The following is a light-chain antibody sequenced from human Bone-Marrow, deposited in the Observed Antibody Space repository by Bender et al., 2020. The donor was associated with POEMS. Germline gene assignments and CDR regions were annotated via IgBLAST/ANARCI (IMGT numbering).Light chain of an antibody. J-gene: IGLJ3*02. CDR3: NSYTSSNTWV. Sequence: QSALTQPPSASGSPGQSITISCSGTSSAFGAYDYVSWYQQHPGKAPKLMIYDVTNRPSGVSNRFSGSKSGNTASLTISGLQAEDEADYYCNSYTSSNTWVFGGGTRLTVL. CDR1: SSAFGAYDY. CDR2: DVT. V-gene: IGLV2-14*03.